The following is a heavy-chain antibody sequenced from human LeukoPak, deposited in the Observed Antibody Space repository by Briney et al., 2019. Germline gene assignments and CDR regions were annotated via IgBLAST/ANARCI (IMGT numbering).Heavy chain of an antibody. V-gene: IGHV1-8*01. Sequence: AAVKVSCKASGYSFTSYYTMRLRQDTGGGREGKGRMSTNSGKTGYAQKFQSRVAMTRNTSLSTAYIVRSSLRSEDKAVYYCARSSGKVGATMDYWGQGTLVTVSS. CDR2: MSTNSGKT. CDR1: GYSFTSYY. J-gene: IGHJ4*02. CDR3: ARSSGKVGATMDY. D-gene: IGHD1-26*01.